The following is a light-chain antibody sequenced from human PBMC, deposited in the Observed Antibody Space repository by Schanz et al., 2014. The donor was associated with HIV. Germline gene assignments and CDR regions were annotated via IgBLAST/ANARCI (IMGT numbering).Light chain of an antibody. Sequence: EIVLTQSPGTLSLSPGERATLSCRASQSVSSSYLAWYQQKPGQAPRLLIYGASSRATGIPDRFSGSGSGTDFTLTISGLEPEDFVVYYCQQYSSSPRTFGQGTMVEIK. CDR1: QSVSSSY. CDR3: QQYSSSPRT. CDR2: GAS. J-gene: IGKJ1*01. V-gene: IGKV3-20*01.